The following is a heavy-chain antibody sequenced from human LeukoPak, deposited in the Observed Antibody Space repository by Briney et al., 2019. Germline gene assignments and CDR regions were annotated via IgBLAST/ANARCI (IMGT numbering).Heavy chain of an antibody. J-gene: IGHJ4*02. D-gene: IGHD3-16*01. CDR3: ARSGKSAYILDY. V-gene: IGHV4-4*02. Sequence: SETLSLTCAVSGDSIRSDNWWSWVRQPPGKGLEWIGQIYHSGDTHYSPSLESRVTMSVDKSKNQFSLKLSSVTAADTAVYYCARSGKSAYILDYWGQGTLVTVSS. CDR1: GDSIRSDNW. CDR2: IYHSGDT.